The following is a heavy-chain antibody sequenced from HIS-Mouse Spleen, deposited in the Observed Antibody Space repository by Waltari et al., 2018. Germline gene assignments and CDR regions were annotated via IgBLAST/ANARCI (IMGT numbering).Heavy chain of an antibody. Sequence: EVQLVETGGGFIQPGGSLRLSCSASGFTVSSTYMSWVRQAPGKGLEWVSVIYSGGSTYYADSVKGRFTISRDNSKNTLYLQMNSLRAEDTAVYYCARDHGDSSSWYWYFDLWGRGTLVTVSS. CDR2: IYSGGST. V-gene: IGHV3-53*02. D-gene: IGHD6-13*01. J-gene: IGHJ2*01. CDR1: GFTVSSTY. CDR3: ARDHGDSSSWYWYFDL.